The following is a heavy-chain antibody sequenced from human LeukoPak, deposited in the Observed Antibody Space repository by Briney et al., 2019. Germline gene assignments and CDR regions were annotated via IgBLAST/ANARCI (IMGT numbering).Heavy chain of an antibody. CDR2: INHSGST. J-gene: IGHJ2*01. Sequence: SSETLSLTCAVYGGSFSGYYWSWIRQPPGKGLEWIGEINHSGSTNYNPSLKSRVTISVDTSKNQFSLKLSSVTAADTAMYYCARVGRLYCSSTSCYEIYWYSISGAVAPWSLSPQ. CDR3: ARVGRLYCSSTSCYEIYWYSIS. V-gene: IGHV4-34*01. D-gene: IGHD2-2*01. CDR1: GGSFSGYY.